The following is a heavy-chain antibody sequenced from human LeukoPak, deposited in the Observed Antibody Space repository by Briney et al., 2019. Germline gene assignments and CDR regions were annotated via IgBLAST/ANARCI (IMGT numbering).Heavy chain of an antibody. CDR3: ARGDVWGSYRSDNFDY. V-gene: IGHV4-4*02. CDR2: IYHSGST. D-gene: IGHD3-16*02. J-gene: IGHJ4*02. CDR1: GGSISSSNW. Sequence: SETLSLTCAVSGGSISSSNWWSWVRQPPGKGLEWIGEIYHSGSTNYNPSLKSRVTISVDTSKNQFSLKLSSVTAADTAVYYCARGDVWGSYRSDNFDYWAREPWSPSPQ.